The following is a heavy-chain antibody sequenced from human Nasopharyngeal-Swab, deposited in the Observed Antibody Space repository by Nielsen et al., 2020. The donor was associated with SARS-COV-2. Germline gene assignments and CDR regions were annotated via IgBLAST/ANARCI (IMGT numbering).Heavy chain of an antibody. CDR3: ARGYAAMGFFDY. V-gene: IGHV3-74*01. CDR1: GFSFGTYW. D-gene: IGHD2-2*01. J-gene: IGHJ4*02. Sequence: GGSLRLSCAASGFSFGTYWMHWGRQAPGKGLEWVSRINSDGSSTGDADSVKGRFTVSRDNAKNTLYLQMNSLRAEDTAVYYCARGYAAMGFFDYWGQGTLVTVSS. CDR2: INSDGSST.